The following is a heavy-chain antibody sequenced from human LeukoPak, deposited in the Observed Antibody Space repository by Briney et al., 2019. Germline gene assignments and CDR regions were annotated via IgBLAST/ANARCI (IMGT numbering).Heavy chain of an antibody. J-gene: IGHJ5*01. CDR3: ARDMGSNWFDS. Sequence: SETLSLTCNVSGGTITSYYWSWIRQSPGRGMEWIGYVSYSGNTNYNPSLKSRITISVDTSKNQFSLKLTSVTAADTAIYYCARDMGSNWFDSWGQGTRVTVSS. V-gene: IGHV4-59*01. D-gene: IGHD3-10*01. CDR1: GGTITSYY. CDR2: VSYSGNT.